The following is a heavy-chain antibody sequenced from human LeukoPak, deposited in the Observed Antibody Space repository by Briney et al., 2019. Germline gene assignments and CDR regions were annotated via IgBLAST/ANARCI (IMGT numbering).Heavy chain of an antibody. CDR3: AKESYDILTGYNEGYFDY. V-gene: IGHV3-30*18. CDR1: GFTFSSYG. Sequence: PGGSLRLSCAASGFTFSSYGMHWVRQAPGKGLEWVAVISYDGSNKYYADSVKCRFTISRDNSKNTLYLQMNSLRAEDTAVYYCAKESYDILTGYNEGYFDYWGQGTLVTVSS. D-gene: IGHD3-9*01. J-gene: IGHJ4*02. CDR2: ISYDGSNK.